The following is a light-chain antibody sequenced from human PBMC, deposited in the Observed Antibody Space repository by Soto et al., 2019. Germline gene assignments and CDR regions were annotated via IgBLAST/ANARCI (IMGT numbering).Light chain of an antibody. Sequence: EIVMTKSPAILSVSPGERATLSCRASQRVSSNLASYPQNPGQAPRLLIYGVSTRVTGIPARFNGSWSGTEFTLTTSSLQSDDFAFYYCQQYNNWPGTFGPGNKADIK. CDR2: GVS. CDR1: QRVSSN. CDR3: QQYNNWPGT. J-gene: IGKJ3*01. V-gene: IGKV3-15*01.